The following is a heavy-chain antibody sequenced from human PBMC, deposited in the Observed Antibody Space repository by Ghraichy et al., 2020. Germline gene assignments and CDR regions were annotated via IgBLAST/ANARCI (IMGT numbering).Heavy chain of an antibody. CDR2: IKQDGSEK. J-gene: IGHJ4*02. V-gene: IGHV3-7*01. Sequence: GGSLRLSCTASGFTFSNYWMCWVRQAPGKGLEWVANIKQDGSEKHYVGSVEGRFTISRDNAKNSVYLQMNSLRAEDTAVYYCARAAYYYDRSDYWGRGTLVTVSS. CDR1: GFTFSNYW. D-gene: IGHD3-22*01. CDR3: ARAAYYYDRSDY.